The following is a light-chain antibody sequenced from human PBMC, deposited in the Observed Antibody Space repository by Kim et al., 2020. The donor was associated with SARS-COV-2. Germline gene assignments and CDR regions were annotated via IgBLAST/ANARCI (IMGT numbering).Light chain of an antibody. CDR2: GKN. CDR1: SLRGFY. Sequence: LGQTVTITCQGDSLRGFYSSWYQQKPGQAPVLVRYGKNSLPSGIPDRFSGSTSEHTASLTITGAQAEDEADYYCNSRDSSGNHVVFGGGTQLTVL. CDR3: NSRDSSGNHVV. J-gene: IGLJ2*01. V-gene: IGLV3-19*01.